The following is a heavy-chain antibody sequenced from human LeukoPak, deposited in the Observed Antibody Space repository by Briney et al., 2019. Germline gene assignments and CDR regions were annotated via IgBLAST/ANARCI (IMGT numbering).Heavy chain of an antibody. V-gene: IGHV4-59*01. D-gene: IGHD3-3*01. J-gene: IGHJ3*02. CDR1: GGSISSYY. CDR2: IYYSGST. Sequence: PSETLSLTCTVSGGSISSYYWSWIRQPPGKGLEWIGYIYYSGSTNYNPSLKSRLTISVDTSKNQFSLKLSSVTAADTAVYYCARTLGFQDAFDIWGQGTMVTVSS. CDR3: ARTLGFQDAFDI.